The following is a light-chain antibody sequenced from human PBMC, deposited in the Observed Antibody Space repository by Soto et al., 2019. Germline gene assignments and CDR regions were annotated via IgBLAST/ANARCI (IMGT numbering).Light chain of an antibody. CDR2: SNT. CDR1: SSSIGSNT. CDR3: ASWDDSLNGVV. Sequence: QSVLTQQPSASGTPGQRVTISCSGSSSSIGSNTVSWYQQLPGTAPELLIYSNTQRPPGVPDRFSGSKSGTSASLAISGLQSDDEAYFSCASWDDSLNGVVFGGGTKRTVL. V-gene: IGLV1-44*01. J-gene: IGLJ2*01.